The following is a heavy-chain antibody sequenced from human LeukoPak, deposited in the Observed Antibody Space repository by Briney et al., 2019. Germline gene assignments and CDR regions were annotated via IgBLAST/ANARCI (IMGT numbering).Heavy chain of an antibody. CDR1: GFTFSCYA. CDR2: ISYDGSDK. CDR3: ARPHVEEWELPPFEY. V-gene: IGHV3-30*01. J-gene: IGHJ4*02. Sequence: GGSLRLSCAASGFTFSCYAMHWVRQAPGRVLEWVVVISYDGSDKYYADSVKGRFTISRDNSKNTLSLQMNSLRAEDTAVYYCARPHVEEWELPPFEYWGQGTLVTVSS. D-gene: IGHD1-26*01.